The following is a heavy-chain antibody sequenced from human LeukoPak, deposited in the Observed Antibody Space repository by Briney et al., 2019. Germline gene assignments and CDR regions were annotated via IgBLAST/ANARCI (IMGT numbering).Heavy chain of an antibody. CDR3: AREMYYYDSGGFDY. J-gene: IGHJ4*02. V-gene: IGHV1-18*01. Sequence: ASVKVSCKASGYTFSSYGINWVRQAPGQGLEWMGWISTHNGDTDNAQKLQGRVTMTTDTSTTTAYMELRSLRSDDTAVYYCAREMYYYDSGGFDYWGQGTLVTVSS. D-gene: IGHD3-22*01. CDR2: ISTHNGDT. CDR1: GYTFSSYG.